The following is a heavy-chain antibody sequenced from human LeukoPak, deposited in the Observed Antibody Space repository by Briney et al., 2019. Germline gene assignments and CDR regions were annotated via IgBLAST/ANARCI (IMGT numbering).Heavy chain of an antibody. Sequence: SETLSLTCTVSGGSISSSSYYWGWIRQPPGKGLEWIGSIYYTGSTYYNPSLKSRVTISADTSKNQFSLKLSSVTAADTAVYYCARDHYYDSSVAYWGQGTLVTVSS. CDR1: GGSISSSSYY. CDR2: IYYTGST. CDR3: ARDHYYDSSVAY. J-gene: IGHJ4*02. V-gene: IGHV4-39*07. D-gene: IGHD3-22*01.